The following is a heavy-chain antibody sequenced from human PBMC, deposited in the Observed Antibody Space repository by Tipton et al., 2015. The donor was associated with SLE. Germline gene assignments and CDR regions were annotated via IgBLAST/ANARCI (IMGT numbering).Heavy chain of an antibody. J-gene: IGHJ3*02. CDR3: ARGSSIAGDAFDI. CDR2: ISSSGSTI. CDR1: GFTFSSYE. D-gene: IGHD1-20*01. V-gene: IGHV3-48*03. Sequence: SLRLSCAASGFTFSSYEMNWVRQAPGKGLEWVSYISSSGSTIYYADSVKGRFTISRDNAKNSLYLQMNSLRAEDTAVYYCARGSSIAGDAFDIWGQGTMVTVSS.